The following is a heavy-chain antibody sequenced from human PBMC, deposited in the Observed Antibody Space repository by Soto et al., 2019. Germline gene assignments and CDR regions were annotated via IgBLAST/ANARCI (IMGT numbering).Heavy chain of an antibody. D-gene: IGHD3-9*01. CDR3: ARSTYYDILTGSYYYYAMDV. Sequence: PGGSLRLSCAASGFTVGSNYMSRVRQAPGKGLEWVSVIYSEGTPYYADSVKGRFTISRENSNNTLYLHMNNLRAEDTAVYYCARSTYYDILTGSYYYYAMDVWGQGTTVTVSS. V-gene: IGHV3-53*01. J-gene: IGHJ6*02. CDR2: IYSEGTP. CDR1: GFTVGSNY.